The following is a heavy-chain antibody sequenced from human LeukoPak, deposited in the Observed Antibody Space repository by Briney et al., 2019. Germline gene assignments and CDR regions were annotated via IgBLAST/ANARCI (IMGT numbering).Heavy chain of an antibody. Sequence: GGSLRLSCAVSGFSFNTYNMNWVRQAPGKGLEWVSSISSSSSYIYYADSVKGRFAISRDNAKNSLYLQMTSLRAEDTAVYYCARDPKPSSSWYGYRYYYYYMDVWGKGTTVTISS. CDR1: GFSFNTYN. V-gene: IGHV3-21*01. CDR2: ISSSSSYI. CDR3: ARDPKPSSSWYGYRYYYYYMDV. D-gene: IGHD6-13*01. J-gene: IGHJ6*03.